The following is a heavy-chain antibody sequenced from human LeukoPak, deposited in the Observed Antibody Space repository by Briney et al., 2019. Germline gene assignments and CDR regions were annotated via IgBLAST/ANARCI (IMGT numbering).Heavy chain of an antibody. V-gene: IGHV4-59*11. CDR2: IYYTGST. Sequence: SETLSLTCTVSGDPISSHYWSWIRQPPGKELEWIGYIYYTGSTNYNPSLKSRVTISIDTSKNQFSLKLSSVTAADTAVYYCARSGRTDYYPFDFWGQGTLVTVSS. J-gene: IGHJ4*02. CDR1: GDPISSHY. D-gene: IGHD3-9*01. CDR3: ARSGRTDYYPFDF.